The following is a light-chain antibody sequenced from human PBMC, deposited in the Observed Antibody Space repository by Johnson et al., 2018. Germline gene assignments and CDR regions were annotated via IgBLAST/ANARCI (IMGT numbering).Light chain of an antibody. J-gene: IGLJ1*01. V-gene: IGLV1-51*02. CDR1: SSNIGNNY. CDR2: ENN. Sequence: QSVLTQPPSVSAAPGQKVTISCSGSSSNIGNNYVSWYQQLPGTAPKLLIYENNKRPSGIPDRFSGPKSGTSATLGITGLQTGDEADYYCGTWDSSLSAGNVFGTGTKVTFL. CDR3: GTWDSSLSAGNV.